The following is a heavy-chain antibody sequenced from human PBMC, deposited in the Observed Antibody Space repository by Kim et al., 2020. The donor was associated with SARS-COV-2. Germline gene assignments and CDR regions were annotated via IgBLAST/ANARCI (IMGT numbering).Heavy chain of an antibody. D-gene: IGHD2-15*01. CDR1: GGSISTADYY. CDR3: ARGFVVIGNYFDQ. V-gene: IGHV4-30-4*01. J-gene: IGHJ4*01. CDR2: IFYSETT. Sequence: SETLSLTCTVSGGSISTADYYWNWIRQSPGKGLEWIGYIFYSETTNLNPSLKSRVLMSLDSSKNQFSLKLKSVTAAATAFYYCARGFVVIGNYFDQWG.